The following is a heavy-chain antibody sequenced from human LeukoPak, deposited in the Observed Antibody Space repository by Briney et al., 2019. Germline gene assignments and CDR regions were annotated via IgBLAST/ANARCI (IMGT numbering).Heavy chain of an antibody. D-gene: IGHD6-13*01. V-gene: IGHV3-23*01. CDR2: ISGSGGST. CDR1: GFTFSSYA. Sequence: PGGSLRLSCAASGFTFSSYAMSWVRQAPGKGLEWVSAISGSGGSTYYADSVKGRFTTSRDNSKNTLYLQMNSLRAEDTAVYYCAKGGYSSSWSNLNWFDPWGQGTLVTVSS. J-gene: IGHJ5*02. CDR3: AKGGYSSSWSNLNWFDP.